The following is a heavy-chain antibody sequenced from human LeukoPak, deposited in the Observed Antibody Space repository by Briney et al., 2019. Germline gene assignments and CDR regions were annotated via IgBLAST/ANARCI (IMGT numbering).Heavy chain of an antibody. CDR3: ARDGAGYCSSTNCYYGSDH. D-gene: IGHD2-2*01. CDR1: GFTFSSYS. V-gene: IGHV3-21*01. CDR2: ISSSSYI. Sequence: GGSLRLSCAASGFTFSSYSMNWVRQAPGKGLEWVSSISSSSYIYYADSVKGRFTISRDNAKNSLYLQMNSLRAEDTAVYYCARDGAGYCSSTNCYYGSDHWGQGTLVTVSS. J-gene: IGHJ5*02.